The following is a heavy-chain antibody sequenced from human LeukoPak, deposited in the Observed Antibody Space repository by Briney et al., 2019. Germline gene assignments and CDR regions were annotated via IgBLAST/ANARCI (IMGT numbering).Heavy chain of an antibody. J-gene: IGHJ4*02. CDR3: ARDLKGELHYDSSGYLDY. V-gene: IGHV1-46*01. Sequence: ASVKVSCEASGYTSTSYYMHWVRQAPGQGLEWMGIINPSGGSTSYAQKFQGRVTMTRDTSTSTVYMELSSLRSEDTAVYYCARDLKGELHYDSSGYLDYWGQGTLVTVSS. CDR1: GYTSTSYY. CDR2: INPSGGST. D-gene: IGHD3-22*01.